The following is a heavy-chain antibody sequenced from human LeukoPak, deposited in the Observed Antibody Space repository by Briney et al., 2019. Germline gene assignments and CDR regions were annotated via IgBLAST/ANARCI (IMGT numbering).Heavy chain of an antibody. CDR1: GGTFSSYA. CDR2: IIPIFGTA. D-gene: IGHD3-10*01. J-gene: IGHJ3*02. CDR3: ATRGVKVSNAFDI. V-gene: IGHV1-69*13. Sequence: ASVKVSCKASGGTFSSYAISWVRQAPGQGPEWMGGIIPIFGTANYAQKFQGRVTITADESTSTAYMELSSLRSEDTAIYYCATRGVKVSNAFDIWGQGTMVTVSS.